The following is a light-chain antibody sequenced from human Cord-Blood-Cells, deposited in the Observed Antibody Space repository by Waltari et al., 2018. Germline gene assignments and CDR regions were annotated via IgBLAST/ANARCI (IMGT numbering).Light chain of an antibody. CDR2: DAS. J-gene: IGKJ5*01. CDR1: QSVSSY. V-gene: IGKV3-11*01. Sequence: DIVLTQSPATLSLSPGESATLSCRASQSVSSYLAWYQQKPVQAPRLLIYDASNRATGIPARFSGSGSGTDFTLTISSLEPEDFAVYYCQQRSNWPITFGQGTRLEIK. CDR3: QQRSNWPIT.